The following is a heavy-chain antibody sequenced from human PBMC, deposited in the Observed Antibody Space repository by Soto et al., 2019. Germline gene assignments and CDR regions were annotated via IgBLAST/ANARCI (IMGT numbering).Heavy chain of an antibody. CDR1: GFTFGSYG. J-gene: IGHJ4*02. V-gene: IGHV3-30*18. CDR3: AKIAYDASGSTNPHFDQ. CDR2: ISYDGSKK. D-gene: IGHD3-22*01. Sequence: GGSLRLSCAASGFTFGSYGMHWVRQAPGKGLEWVAFISYDGSKKNYVDSVKGRFTISRDNSMNTLYLQMNSLRAEDTAVYYCAKIAYDASGSTNPHFDQWGQGAPVTVSS.